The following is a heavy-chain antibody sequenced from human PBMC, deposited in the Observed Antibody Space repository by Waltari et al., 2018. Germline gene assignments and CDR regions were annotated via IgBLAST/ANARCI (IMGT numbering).Heavy chain of an antibody. CDR3: ASRTCTRSSCFGAGDY. CDR2: IIPILGTT. V-gene: IGHV1-69*11. D-gene: IGHD6-13*01. CDR1: GGTFTSSS. J-gene: IGHJ4*02. Sequence: QVQLVQSGAEVKKPGSSVKVSCKASGGTFTSSSISWVRQAPGQGLQWMGGIIPILGTTNYAQKFQGRVTVTADESTSTAYLELRSLRSEDTAVYYCASRTCTRSSCFGAGDYWGQGTLISVSS.